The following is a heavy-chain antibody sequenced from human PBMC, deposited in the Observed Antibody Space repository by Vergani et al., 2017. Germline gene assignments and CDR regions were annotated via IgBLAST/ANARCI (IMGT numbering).Heavy chain of an antibody. V-gene: IGHV1-3*01. CDR2: INAGNCNT. D-gene: IGHD2-21*01. CDR3: AGGQGGAYMEEPADV. CDR1: GYTFTSYA. J-gene: IGHJ6*04. Sequence: QVQPVQSGAEVKKPGASVKVFCKASGYTFTSYAMHWVRQAPGQRPEWMGWINAGNCNTKYSQKFQGRVTITRDTSASTAYMELSSLRSKNTAVYYCAGGQGGAYMEEPADVWGKGTTVTVSS.